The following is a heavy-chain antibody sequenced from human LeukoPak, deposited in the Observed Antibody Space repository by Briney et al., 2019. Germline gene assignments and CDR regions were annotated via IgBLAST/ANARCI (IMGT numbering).Heavy chain of an antibody. V-gene: IGHV3-23*01. CDR1: GFTFGTSA. J-gene: IGHJ4*02. CDR3: ASGYGDYGEGVDY. Sequence: GGSLRLSCAASGFTFGTSAMSWVRQTPEKGLEWVSTITSGDGSPYYADSVKGRFTISRDNSNNMLYLQMNSLRAEDTAVYYCASGYGDYGEGVDYWGQGTLVTVSS. CDR2: ITSGDGSP. D-gene: IGHD4-17*01.